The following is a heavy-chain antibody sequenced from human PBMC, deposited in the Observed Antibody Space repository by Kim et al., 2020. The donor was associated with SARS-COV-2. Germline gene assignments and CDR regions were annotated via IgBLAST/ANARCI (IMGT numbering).Heavy chain of an antibody. D-gene: IGHD2-2*01. V-gene: IGHV3-64D*09. J-gene: IGHJ5*02. CDR3: VKDYCSSTSCYAGWNWFDP. Sequence: GGSLRLSCSASGFTFSSYAMHWVRQAPGKGLEYVSAISSNGGSTYYADSVKGRFTISRDNSKNTLYLQMSSLRAEDTAVYYCVKDYCSSTSCYAGWNWFDPWGQGTLVTVSS. CDR1: GFTFSSYA. CDR2: ISSNGGST.